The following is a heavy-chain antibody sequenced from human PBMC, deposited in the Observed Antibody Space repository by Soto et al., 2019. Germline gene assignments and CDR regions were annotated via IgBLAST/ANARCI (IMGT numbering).Heavy chain of an antibody. CDR1: GGTFSSYA. CDR2: IIPIVGTA. D-gene: IGHD4-4*01. CDR3: ARFNHYSNHPHY. J-gene: IGHJ4*02. Sequence: QVQLVQSGAEVKKPGSSVKVSCKASGGTFSSYAISWVRQAPGQGLEWMGGIIPIVGTANYAQKCQGRVTITADQSTSTAYMQLTSLRSEDTAVYYCARFNHYSNHPHYWGPGTLVTVSS. V-gene: IGHV1-69*12.